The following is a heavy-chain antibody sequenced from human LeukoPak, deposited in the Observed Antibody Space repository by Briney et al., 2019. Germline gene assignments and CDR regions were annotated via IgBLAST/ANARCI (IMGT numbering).Heavy chain of an antibody. CDR1: GGTFSSYA. Sequence: SVKVSCKASGGTFSSYAINWVRLAPGQGLEWMGGIIPIFGTANYAQKFQGRVTITADESTSTAYMELSSLRSEDTAMYYCARVYHGFWSGHVFGEYYYMDVWGKGITVTVSS. V-gene: IGHV1-69*13. CDR2: IIPIFGTA. J-gene: IGHJ6*03. D-gene: IGHD3-3*01. CDR3: ARVYHGFWSGHVFGEYYYMDV.